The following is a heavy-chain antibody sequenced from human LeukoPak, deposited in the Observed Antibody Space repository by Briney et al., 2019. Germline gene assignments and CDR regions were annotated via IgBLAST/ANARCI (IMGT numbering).Heavy chain of an antibody. CDR3: AGILRGYYDSSGYGMDV. J-gene: IGHJ6*02. V-gene: IGHV4-39*07. CDR2: IYYTGST. D-gene: IGHD3-22*01. Sequence: SETLSLTCTVSGGSISSSDYYWGWIRQPPGRGLEWIGSIYYTGSTYYNPSLKSRVIISVDTSKTQFSLKLSSVTAADTAVYYCAGILRGYYDSSGYGMDVWGQGTTVTVSS. CDR1: GGSISSSDYY.